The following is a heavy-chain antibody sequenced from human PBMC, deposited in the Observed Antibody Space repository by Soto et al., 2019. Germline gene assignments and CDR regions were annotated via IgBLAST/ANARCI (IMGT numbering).Heavy chain of an antibody. D-gene: IGHD6-19*01. CDR1: GFTFSSYA. V-gene: IGHV3-30-3*01. J-gene: IGHJ4*02. Sequence: GGSLRLSCAASGFTFSSYAMHWVRQAPGKGLEWVAVISYDGSNKYYADSVKGRFTISRDNSKNTLYLQMNSLRAEDTAVYYCARDLERHSSGWYHDYWGQGTLVTVSS. CDR2: ISYDGSNK. CDR3: ARDLERHSSGWYHDY.